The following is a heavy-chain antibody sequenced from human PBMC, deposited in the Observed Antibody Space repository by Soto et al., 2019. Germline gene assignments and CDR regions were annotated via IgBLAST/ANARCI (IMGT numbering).Heavy chain of an antibody. CDR2: VSGNNGAS. Sequence: ASVKVSCKASGYTSADFGSSWVRQATGQGLEWMGWVSGNNGASNPAPKVQGRITMTLDTSTGVSYMALRSLRSDDTAIYYCVRDQKYFRVNGNWFDSWGQGTLVTVSS. J-gene: IGHJ5*01. D-gene: IGHD2-2*01. V-gene: IGHV1-18*04. CDR3: VRDQKYFRVNGNWFDS. CDR1: GYTSADFG.